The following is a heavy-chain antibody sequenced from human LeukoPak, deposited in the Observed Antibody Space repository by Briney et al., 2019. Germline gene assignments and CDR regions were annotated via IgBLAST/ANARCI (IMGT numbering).Heavy chain of an antibody. D-gene: IGHD2-2*01. Sequence: GGSLRLSCEVSGLLFSNYWMTWVRQAPGKGLERVANIKPDGSEVHYVDSVKGRFTISRDNAKNLLYLQMNSLRVEDTVVYFCARERSSITCYYDYWGQGTLVTVSS. CDR2: IKPDGSEV. CDR1: GLLFSNYW. J-gene: IGHJ4*02. V-gene: IGHV3-7*01. CDR3: ARERSSITCYYDY.